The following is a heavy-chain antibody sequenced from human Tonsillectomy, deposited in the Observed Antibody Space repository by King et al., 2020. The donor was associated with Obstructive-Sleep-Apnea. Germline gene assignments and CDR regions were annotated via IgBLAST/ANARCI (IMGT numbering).Heavy chain of an antibody. CDR3: ASFPPAGGFDY. Sequence: VQLQQWGAGLLKPSETLSLTCAVYGGSFSGYYWSWIRQPPGRGLEWIGEINHSGSTNYNPSLKSRVTISVDTSKNQFSLKLSSVTAAATAVYYCASFPPAGGFDYWGQGTLVTVSS. CDR2: INHSGST. D-gene: IGHD2-2*01. J-gene: IGHJ4*02. CDR1: GGSFSGYY. V-gene: IGHV4-34*01.